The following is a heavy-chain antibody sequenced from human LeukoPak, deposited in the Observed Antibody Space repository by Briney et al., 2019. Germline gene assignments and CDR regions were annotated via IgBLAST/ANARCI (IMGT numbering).Heavy chain of an antibody. CDR2: IYYSGST. J-gene: IGHJ6*02. V-gene: IGHV4-59*01. CDR1: GLSLSSYY. CDR3: ARDLRGMDV. Sequence: LDTLSLTCNLCGLSLSSYYWSWIRQPTGKGLEWIGYIYYSGSTNYDPSLKSRVTISVDTSKSQLSLKLSAVTAADTAVYYCARDLRGMDVWGQGTTVTVSS.